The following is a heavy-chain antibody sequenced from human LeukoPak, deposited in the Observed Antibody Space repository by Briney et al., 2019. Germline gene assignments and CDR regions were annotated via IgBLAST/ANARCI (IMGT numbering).Heavy chain of an antibody. CDR3: ARDLLGRGGSFDY. CDR1: GGSISTYY. V-gene: IGHV4-59*01. CDR2: IYSSGST. Sequence: PSETLSLTCTVSGGSISTYYWSWIRQPPGKGLEWIGYIYSSGSTNYNPPLKSRVTMSVDTSKNQFSLKLSSVTAADTAVYYCARDLLGRGGSFDYWGQGTLVTVSS. J-gene: IGHJ4*02. D-gene: IGHD3-10*01.